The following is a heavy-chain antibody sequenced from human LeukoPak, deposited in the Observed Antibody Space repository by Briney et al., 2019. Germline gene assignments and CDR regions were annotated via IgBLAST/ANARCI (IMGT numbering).Heavy chain of an antibody. J-gene: IGHJ2*01. CDR3: ARDPIVSVGDWYFDL. CDR2: IYYSGSTNYT. D-gene: IGHD3-16*02. Sequence: SETLSLTCMVSVCSISSHYWSWIRQPPRKGLEWIGYIYYSGSTNYTNYNPSLKSRVTISVDTSKNQFSLKMSSVTAADTAVYYCARDPIVSVGDWYFDLWGRGTLVTVSS. V-gene: IGHV4-59*11. CDR1: VCSISSHY.